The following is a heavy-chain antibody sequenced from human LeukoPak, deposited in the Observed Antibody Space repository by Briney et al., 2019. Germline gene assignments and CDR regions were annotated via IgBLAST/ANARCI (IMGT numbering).Heavy chain of an antibody. J-gene: IGHJ4*02. Sequence: PGGSLRLSCAASGFTFSSYGMHWVRQAPGKGLEWVAVIWYDGSNKYYADSVKGRFTISRDNSKNTLYLQMNSLRAEDTAVYYCARGLSGYSNYGLVYWGQGTLVTVSS. CDR3: ARGLSGYSNYGLVY. V-gene: IGHV3-33*01. CDR1: GFTFSSYG. CDR2: IWYDGSNK. D-gene: IGHD4-4*01.